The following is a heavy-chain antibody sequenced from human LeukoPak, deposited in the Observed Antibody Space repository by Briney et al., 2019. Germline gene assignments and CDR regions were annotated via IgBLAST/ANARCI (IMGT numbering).Heavy chain of an antibody. J-gene: IGHJ4*02. D-gene: IGHD4-17*01. Sequence: ASVKVSCKASGGTFSSNAISWVRQAPGRGLEWMGRIIPILGITNYPQKFQDRVTVTADKSTSTAYMELSSLRSEDTAVYYCARGDYGDLFDYWGQGTLVTVSS. CDR2: IIPILGIT. CDR3: ARGDYGDLFDY. CDR1: GGTFSSNA. V-gene: IGHV1-69*04.